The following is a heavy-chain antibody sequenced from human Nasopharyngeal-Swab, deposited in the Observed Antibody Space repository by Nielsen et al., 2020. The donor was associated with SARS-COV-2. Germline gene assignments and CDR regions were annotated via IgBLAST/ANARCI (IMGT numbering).Heavy chain of an antibody. V-gene: IGHV3-23*01. CDR2: ICGSGGCP. CDR1: GFTFHNYA. CDR3: AKYDFWSGYMDV. J-gene: IGHJ6*03. Sequence: GESLKISCSVSGFTFHNYAMSWVRQAPGKGLEWVSGICGSGGCPYYADSVKGRFTVSRDNSRNTLYLQMRSLRVEDTAIYYCAKYDFWSGYMDVWGQGTTVTVSS. D-gene: IGHD3-3*01.